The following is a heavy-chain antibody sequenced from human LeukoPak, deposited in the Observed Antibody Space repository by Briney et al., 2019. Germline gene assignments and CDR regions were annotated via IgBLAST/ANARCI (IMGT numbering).Heavy chain of an antibody. V-gene: IGHV3-48*03. D-gene: IGHD5-24*01. J-gene: IGHJ4*02. CDR3: ARVTRDGYNCPSLDY. CDR2: ISSSGSTI. CDR1: GFTFRTYE. Sequence: GGSLRLSCAASGFTFRTYEMNWVRQAPGKGLEWVSYISSSGSTIYYADSVKGRFTISRDNAKNSLIPQMNSLRAEDTAIYYCARVTRDGYNCPSLDYWGQETLVTVSS.